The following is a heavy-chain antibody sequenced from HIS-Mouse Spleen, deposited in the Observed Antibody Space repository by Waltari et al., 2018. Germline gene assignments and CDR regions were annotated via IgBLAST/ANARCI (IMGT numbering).Heavy chain of an antibody. Sequence: QLQLQESGPGLVKPSETLSLTCPVSGGSISRSSYYWGWIRQPPGKGLEWIGSIYYSGSTYYNPSLKSRVTISVDTSKNQFSLKLSSVTAADTAVYYCARKRTASGWFDPWGQGTLVTVSS. J-gene: IGHJ5*02. CDR1: GGSISRSSYY. CDR2: IYYSGST. V-gene: IGHV4-39*01. CDR3: ARKRTASGWFDP. D-gene: IGHD2-21*02.